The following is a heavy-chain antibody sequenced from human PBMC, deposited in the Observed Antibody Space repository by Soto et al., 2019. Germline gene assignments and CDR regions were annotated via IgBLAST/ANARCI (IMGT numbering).Heavy chain of an antibody. J-gene: IGHJ6*02. V-gene: IGHV1-2*04. Sequence: GASVKVSCKASGYTFTGYYMHWVRQAPGQGLEWMGWINPNSGGTNYAQKFQGWVTMTRDTSISTAYMELSRLRSDGTAVYYCARDLALYYYGSGSYYNSYYYYYGMDVWGQGTTVTVSS. D-gene: IGHD3-10*01. CDR1: GYTFTGYY. CDR3: ARDLALYYYGSGSYYNSYYYYYGMDV. CDR2: INPNSGGT.